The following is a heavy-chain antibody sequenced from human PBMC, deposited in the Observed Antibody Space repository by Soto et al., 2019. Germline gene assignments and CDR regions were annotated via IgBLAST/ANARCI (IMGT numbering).Heavy chain of an antibody. D-gene: IGHD3-22*01. CDR1: GGTFSSYA. CDR2: IIPIFGTA. J-gene: IGHJ4*02. V-gene: IGHV1-69*13. Sequence: GASVKVSCKASGGTFSSYAISWVRQAPGQGLEWMGGIIPIFGTANYAQKFQGRVTITADESTSTAYMELSSLRSEDTAVYYCARESLNRYYDSSGYVDYWGQGTLVTVSS. CDR3: ARESLNRYYDSSGYVDY.